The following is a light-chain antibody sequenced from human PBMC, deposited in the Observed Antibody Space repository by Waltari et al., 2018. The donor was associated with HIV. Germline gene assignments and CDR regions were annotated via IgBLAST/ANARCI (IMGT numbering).Light chain of an antibody. CDR2: VKSDGSQ. CDR1: SWHTNYA. CDR3: QTGGIGFQV. Sequence: QLVLTQSTSASASLGASVKLTCLLSSWHTNYAIAWHQEQAVTGPRYLMPVKSDGSQSKGDGIPDRLSGSSSGAERYPTISCLQSEDEADYYWQTGGIGFQVFGGGTKLTAL. J-gene: IGLJ3*02. V-gene: IGLV4-69*02.